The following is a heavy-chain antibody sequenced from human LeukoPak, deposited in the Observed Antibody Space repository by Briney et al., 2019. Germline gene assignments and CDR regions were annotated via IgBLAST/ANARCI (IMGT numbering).Heavy chain of an antibody. J-gene: IGHJ4*02. CDR3: ARQAYCGGDCYSNYFDY. CDR2: IYPGDSDT. CDR1: GYSFTSYW. D-gene: IGHD2-21*01. Sequence: HGESLKISCKGSGYSFTSYWIGWVRQMPGKGLEWMGIIYPGDSDTRYSPSFQGQVTISADKSISTAYLQWSSLKASDTAMYYCARQAYCGGDCYSNYFDYWGQGTLVTVSS. V-gene: IGHV5-51*01.